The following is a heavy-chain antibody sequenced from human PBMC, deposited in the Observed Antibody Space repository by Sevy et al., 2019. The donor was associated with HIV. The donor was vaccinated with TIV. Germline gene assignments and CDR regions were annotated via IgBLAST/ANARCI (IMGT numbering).Heavy chain of an antibody. J-gene: IGHJ4*02. V-gene: IGHV3-48*03. Sequence: GGSLRLSCAASGFTFSSYEMNWVRQAPGKGLEWVSNIANSGSTRYYSDSVKGRFTISRDNAKNSLYLQMNSLRAEDTAVYYCTRDLPRSATTVAPFDYWGQGTLVTVSS. CDR1: GFTFSSYE. CDR3: TRDLPRSATTVAPFDY. CDR2: IANSGSTR. D-gene: IGHD4-17*01.